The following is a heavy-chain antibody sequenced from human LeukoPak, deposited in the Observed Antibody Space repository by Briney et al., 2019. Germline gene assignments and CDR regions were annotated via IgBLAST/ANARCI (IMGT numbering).Heavy chain of an antibody. D-gene: IGHD3-22*01. V-gene: IGHV4-4*02. CDR2: IYYSGNT. CDR1: GGSISSVNW. CDR3: ASYYDSSGYYHFDY. Sequence: PSGTLSLTCAVSGGSISSVNWWSWVRQPPGKGLEWIGDIYYSGNTYYNPALKSRVIISVDMSKNQFSLKLSSVTAADTAVYYCASYYDSSGYYHFDYWGQGALVTVSS. J-gene: IGHJ4*02.